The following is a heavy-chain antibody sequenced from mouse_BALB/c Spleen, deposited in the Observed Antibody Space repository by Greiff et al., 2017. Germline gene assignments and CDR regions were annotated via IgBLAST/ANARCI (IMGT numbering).Heavy chain of an antibody. V-gene: IGHV1-15*01. CDR2: IDPETGGT. CDR1: GYTFTDYE. CDR3: TPYGSSLDY. Sequence: QVQLQQSGAELVRPGASVTLSCKASGYTFTDYEMHWVKQTPVHGLEWIGAIDPETGGTAYNQKFKGKATLTADKSSSTAYMELRSLTSEDSAVYYCTPYGSSLDYWGQGTTLTVSS. D-gene: IGHD1-1*01. J-gene: IGHJ2*01.